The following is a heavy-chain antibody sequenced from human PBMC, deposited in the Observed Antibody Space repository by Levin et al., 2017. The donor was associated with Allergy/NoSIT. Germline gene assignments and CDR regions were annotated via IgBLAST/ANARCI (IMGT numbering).Heavy chain of an antibody. CDR2: ISTDSEYI. CDR3: AKGGLQLGYSFDS. V-gene: IGHV3-23*01. J-gene: IGHJ4*02. D-gene: IGHD6-13*01. CDR1: GFTFSSSA. Sequence: GGSLRLSCAASGFTFSSSAMSWVRQAPGKGLEWVSAISTDSEYIFYADSVKGLVTISRDNSRHRLSLQMSSLRVEDTAVYYCAKGGLQLGYSFDSWGQGALVTVSS.